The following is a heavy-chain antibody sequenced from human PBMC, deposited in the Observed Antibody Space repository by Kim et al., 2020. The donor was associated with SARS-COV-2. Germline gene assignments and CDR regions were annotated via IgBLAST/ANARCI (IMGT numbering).Heavy chain of an antibody. CDR2: ISNDETKK. Sequence: GGSLTLSCAAAGFSFRSNGMHWVRQTPGKGLEWVAVISNDETKKYYLDSVKGRFTISSDNSKNMLYLQMNGLKFEDTAMYYCARGPQGSFDLWGRGTLVTVSS. CDR3: ARGPQGSFDL. CDR1: GFSFRSNG. V-gene: IGHV3-30*03. J-gene: IGHJ2*01.